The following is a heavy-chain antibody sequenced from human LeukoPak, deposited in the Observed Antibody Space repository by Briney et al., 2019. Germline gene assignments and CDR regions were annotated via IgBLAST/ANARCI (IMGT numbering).Heavy chain of an antibody. CDR3: ARDIVGAPDGYYYGMDV. CDR1: GFTFSNYG. CDR2: IYSGGST. J-gene: IGHJ6*02. V-gene: IGHV3-53*01. Sequence: GGSLRLSCAASGFTFSNYGMHWVRQAPGKGLEWVSVIYSGGSTYYADSVKGRFTISRDNSKNTLYLQMNSLRAEDTAVYYCARDIVGAPDGYYYGMDVWGQGTTVTVSS. D-gene: IGHD1-26*01.